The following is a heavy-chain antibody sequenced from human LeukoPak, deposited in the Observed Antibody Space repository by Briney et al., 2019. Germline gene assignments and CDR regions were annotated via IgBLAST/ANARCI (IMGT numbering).Heavy chain of an antibody. J-gene: IGHJ6*02. V-gene: IGHV3-49*04. CDR1: GFTFGDYT. CDR3: TRVGGERGFWRPYGMDV. CDR2: IRSKIYGGAT. D-gene: IGHD3-3*01. Sequence: GGSLRLSCTASGFTFGDYTMSWVRQAPGKGLEWVGFIRSKIYGGATEYAASVEGRFTISRDDSKSIAYLQMNSLKTEDTALYYCTRVGGERGFWRPYGMDVWGQGTTVTVSS.